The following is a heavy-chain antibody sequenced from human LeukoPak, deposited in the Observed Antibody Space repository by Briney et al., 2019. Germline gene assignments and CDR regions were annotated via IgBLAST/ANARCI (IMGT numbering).Heavy chain of an antibody. V-gene: IGHV1-2*02. CDR2: INPNSGGT. D-gene: IGHD6-6*01. Sequence: ASVKVSCKASGYTFTDYYMHWVRQAPGQGLEWMGWINPNSGGTNFAQRFQGRVAMTRDTSISTAYLELGSLRSDDTAVYFCARARWQLVPYFDSWGQGTLVTVSS. CDR1: GYTFTDYY. J-gene: IGHJ4*02. CDR3: ARARWQLVPYFDS.